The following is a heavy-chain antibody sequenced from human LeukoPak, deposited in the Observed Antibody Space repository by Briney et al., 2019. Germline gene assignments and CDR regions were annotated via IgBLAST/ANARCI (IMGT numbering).Heavy chain of an antibody. Sequence: SVKVSCKASGYTFTGYYMHWVRQAPGQGLEWMGGIIPIFGTANYAQKFQGRVTITADKSTSTAYMELSSLRSEDTAVYYCARGLDYGDYRRGFYYYYYMDVWGKGTTVTISS. CDR2: IIPIFGTA. CDR3: ARGLDYGDYRRGFYYYYYMDV. V-gene: IGHV1-69*06. J-gene: IGHJ6*03. D-gene: IGHD4-17*01. CDR1: GYTFTGYY.